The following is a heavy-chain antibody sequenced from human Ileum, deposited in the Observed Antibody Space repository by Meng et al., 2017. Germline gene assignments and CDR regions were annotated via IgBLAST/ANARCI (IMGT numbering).Heavy chain of an antibody. V-gene: IGHV4-59*01. CDR3: ATTTISTHPDYNGTDV. CDR2: IHHSGNI. Sequence: SETLSLTCTVSGGSITSYYWSWIWQPPGKGLEWIGFIHHSGNINYNPSLKSRVTMSLDTSKRQFSLKLRSVTAADTAVYYCATTTISTHPDYNGTDVWGQGTTVTVSS. D-gene: IGHD1-1*01. CDR1: GGSITSYY. J-gene: IGHJ6*02.